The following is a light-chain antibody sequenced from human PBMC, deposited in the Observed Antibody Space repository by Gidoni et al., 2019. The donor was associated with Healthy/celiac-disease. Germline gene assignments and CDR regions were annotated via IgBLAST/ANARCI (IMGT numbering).Light chain of an antibody. CDR1: QSISSS. J-gene: IGKJ2*01. CDR2: AAS. Sequence: DIQMTQSPSSLSASVGDRVTITRRASQSISSSLNWYQQKPGKAPKLLIYAASSLQSGVPSRFSGSGSGTDFTLTISSLQPEDFAAYYCQQSYSTLMYTFGQGTKLEIK. V-gene: IGKV1-39*01. CDR3: QQSYSTLMYT.